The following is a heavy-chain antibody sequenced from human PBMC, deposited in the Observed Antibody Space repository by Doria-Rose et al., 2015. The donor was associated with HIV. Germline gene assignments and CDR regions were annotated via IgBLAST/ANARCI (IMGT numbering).Heavy chain of an antibody. CDR3: AREAWSIAARPNYFDY. V-gene: IGHV3-30-3*01. CDR2: ISYDGSNK. J-gene: IGHJ4*02. D-gene: IGHD6-6*01. CDR1: TFSSYA. Sequence: TFSSYAMHWVRQAPGKGLEWVAVISYDGSNKYYADSVKGRFTISRDNSKNTLYLQMNSLRAEDTAVYYCAREAWSIAARPNYFDYWGQGTLVTVSS.